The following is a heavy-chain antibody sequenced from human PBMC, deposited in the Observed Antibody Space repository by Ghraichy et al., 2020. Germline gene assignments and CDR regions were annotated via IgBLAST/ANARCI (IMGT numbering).Heavy chain of an antibody. Sequence: LSLTCVASGLTFNNYAMAWVRQVPGKGLEWVSGISENGGRTYYADSVRGRFTISRHNPKNSLYLQMNSLRAEDSAVYYCAKRVPYLVYRYFDLWGRGTLVAVSS. J-gene: IGHJ2*01. CDR3: AKRVPYLVYRYFDL. CDR2: ISENGGRT. CDR1: GLTFNNYA. V-gene: IGHV3-23*01. D-gene: IGHD2-21*01.